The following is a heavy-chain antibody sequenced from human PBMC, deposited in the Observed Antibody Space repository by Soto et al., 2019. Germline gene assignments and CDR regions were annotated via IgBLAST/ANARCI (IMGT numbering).Heavy chain of an antibody. CDR1: GGSFSGYY. D-gene: IGHD3-9*01. J-gene: IGHJ5*02. CDR3: ASHPDYDILTGYYRDWFDP. V-gene: IGHV4-34*01. Sequence: SDTLSLTCAVYGGSFSGYYWSWIRQPPGKGLEWIGEINHSGSTNYNPSLKSRVTISVDTSKNQFSLKLSSVTAADTAVYYCASHPDYDILTGYYRDWFDPWGQGTLVT. CDR2: INHSGST.